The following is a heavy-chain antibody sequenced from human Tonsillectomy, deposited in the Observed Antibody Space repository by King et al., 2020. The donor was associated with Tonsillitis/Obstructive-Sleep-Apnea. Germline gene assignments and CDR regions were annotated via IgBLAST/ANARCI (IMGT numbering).Heavy chain of an antibody. Sequence: VQLVESGGGLVQPGGSLRVSCAASGFTFSKCAMTWVRQAPGKGLEWVSVVSGSGDSTYYADTVKGRVTISRDNSKNTLYLQMNSLRAVDTALYYCAKVVGTGLYGPIHSGGAAFDIWGQGTMVTVSS. V-gene: IGHV3-23*04. D-gene: IGHD1-26*01. CDR1: GFTFSKCA. J-gene: IGHJ3*02. CDR2: VSGSGDST. CDR3: AKVVGTGLYGPIHSGGAAFDI.